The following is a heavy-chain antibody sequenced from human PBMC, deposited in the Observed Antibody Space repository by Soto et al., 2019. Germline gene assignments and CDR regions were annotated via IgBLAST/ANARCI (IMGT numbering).Heavy chain of an antibody. CDR1: GFTFSSYG. CDR2: ISYDGSNK. V-gene: IGHV3-30*18. Sequence: QVQLVESGGGVVQPGRSLRLSCAASGFTFSSYGMHWVRQAPGKGLEWVAVISYDGSNKYYADSVKGRFTISRDNSKNTLYLQMNSLRAEDTAVYYCAKKGYSGYDGSTGYWGQGTLVTVSS. J-gene: IGHJ4*02. D-gene: IGHD5-12*01. CDR3: AKKGYSGYDGSTGY.